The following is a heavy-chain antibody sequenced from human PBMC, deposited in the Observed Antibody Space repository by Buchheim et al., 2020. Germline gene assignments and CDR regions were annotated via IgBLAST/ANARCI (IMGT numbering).Heavy chain of an antibody. Sequence: QVQLQQWGAGLLKPSETLSLTCAVYGGSFSGYYWSFIRQPPGKGLEWIGEINHSGSTNYNPSLKSRVTISVDTSKNKFSLKLSSVTAADTAVYYCAREVRVRGLIRHGRGAYYFDYWGQGTL. CDR2: INHSGST. J-gene: IGHJ4*02. CDR1: GGSFSGYY. D-gene: IGHD3-10*01. CDR3: AREVRVRGLIRHGRGAYYFDY. V-gene: IGHV4-34*01.